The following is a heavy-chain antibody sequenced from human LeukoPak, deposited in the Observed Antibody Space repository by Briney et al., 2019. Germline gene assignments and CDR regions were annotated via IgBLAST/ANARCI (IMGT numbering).Heavy chain of an antibody. D-gene: IGHD4-17*01. CDR3: AKVPNYGDYVYYFDY. CDR1: GFTFSNYA. J-gene: IGHJ4*02. Sequence: PGGSLRLSCAASGFTFSNYAMSWVRQAPGKGLEWVSAISGSGGSTYYADSVKGRFTISSDNSKNTLYLQMNSLRAEDTAVYYCAKVPNYGDYVYYFDYWGQGTLVTVSS. V-gene: IGHV3-23*01. CDR2: ISGSGGST.